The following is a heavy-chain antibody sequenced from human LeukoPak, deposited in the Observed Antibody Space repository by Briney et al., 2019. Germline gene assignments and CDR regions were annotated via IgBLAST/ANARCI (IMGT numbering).Heavy chain of an antibody. J-gene: IGHJ5*02. CDR1: GFIFSDSA. V-gene: IGHV3-21*01. Sequence: PGGSLRLSCAASGFIFSDSAMSWVRRAPGKGLEYVSSISSSRSFIYYADSVKGRFTISRDNANKSLFLQMNSLRAEDTAIYYCVRITGTGWFDPWGQGTLVTVSS. CDR2: ISSSRSFI. CDR3: VRITGTGWFDP. D-gene: IGHD1-20*01.